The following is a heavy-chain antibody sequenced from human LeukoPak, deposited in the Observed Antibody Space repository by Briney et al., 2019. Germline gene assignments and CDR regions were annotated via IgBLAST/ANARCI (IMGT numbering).Heavy chain of an antibody. CDR1: GGSISSSSYY. CDR3: ARRTRYCSGGSCQRVIEY. Sequence: SETLSLTCTVSGGSISSSSYYWGCIRQPPGKGLEWIGSIYYSGSTYYNPSLKSRVTISVDTSKNQFSLKLSSVTAADTAVYYRARRTRYCSGGSCQRVIEYWGQGTLVTVSS. V-gene: IGHV4-39*01. D-gene: IGHD2-15*01. J-gene: IGHJ4*02. CDR2: IYYSGST.